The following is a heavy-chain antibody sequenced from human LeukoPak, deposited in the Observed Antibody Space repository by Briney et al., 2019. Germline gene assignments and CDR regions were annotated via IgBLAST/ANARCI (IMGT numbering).Heavy chain of an antibody. CDR3: ASLPVLGYCTNGVCPDP. CDR1: GFTFSSYA. D-gene: IGHD2-8*01. J-gene: IGHJ5*02. Sequence: GGSLRLSCAASGFTFSSYAMSWVRQAPGKGLEWVSAISGSGGSTYYADSVKGRFTISRDNSKSTLYLQMNSLRAEDTAVYYCASLPVLGYCTNGVCPDPWGQGTLVTVSS. CDR2: ISGSGGST. V-gene: IGHV3-23*01.